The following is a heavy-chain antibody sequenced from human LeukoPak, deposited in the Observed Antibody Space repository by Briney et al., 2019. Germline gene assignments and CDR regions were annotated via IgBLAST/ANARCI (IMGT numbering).Heavy chain of an antibody. J-gene: IGHJ4*02. D-gene: IGHD3-16*01. CDR3: ARGSRPQMFGGARPPFDY. V-gene: IGHV4-39*01. CDR1: GGSISSYY. CDR2: IYYSGST. Sequence: PSETLSLTCTVSGGSISSYYWGWIRQPPGKGLEWIGSIYYSGSTYYNPSLKSRVTISVDTSKNQFSLKLSSVTAADTAVYYCARGSRPQMFGGARPPFDYGAREP.